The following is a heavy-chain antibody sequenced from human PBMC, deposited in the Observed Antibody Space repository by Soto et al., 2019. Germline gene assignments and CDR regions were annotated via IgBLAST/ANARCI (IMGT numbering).Heavy chain of an antibody. V-gene: IGHV3-23*01. Sequence: GGSLRLSCAASGFTFSSYAMSWVRQAPGKGLEWVSAISGSGGSTYYADSVKGRFTISRDNSKNTLYLQMNSLRAEDTAVYYCAKDRDTMIAVVGLLGYWGQGTLVTVSS. CDR3: AKDRDTMIAVVGLLGY. J-gene: IGHJ4*02. D-gene: IGHD3-22*01. CDR2: ISGSGGST. CDR1: GFTFSSYA.